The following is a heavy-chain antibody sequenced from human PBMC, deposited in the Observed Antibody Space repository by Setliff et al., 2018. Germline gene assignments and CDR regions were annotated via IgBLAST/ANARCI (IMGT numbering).Heavy chain of an antibody. CDR2: ISAHSGNT. V-gene: IGHV1-18*01. J-gene: IGHJ4*02. CDR1: GYTFNHYG. D-gene: IGHD2-8*01. CDR3: XXXXRYCTRVTCQRSSDGDF. Sequence: SVKVSCKASGYTFNHYGITWVRLAPGQGLEWMGWISAHSGNTFHAPQFQGRLVMTTDTXXXTXXXXXXXXXXXXXXXXXXXXXXRYCTRVTCQRSSDGDFWGQGTPVTVSS.